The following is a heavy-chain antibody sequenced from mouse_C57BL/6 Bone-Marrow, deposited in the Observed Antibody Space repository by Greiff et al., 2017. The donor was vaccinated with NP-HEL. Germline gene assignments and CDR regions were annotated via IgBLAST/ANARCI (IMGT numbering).Heavy chain of an antibody. D-gene: IGHD2-5*01. Sequence: EVQLQQSGPVLVKPGASVKMSCKASGYTFTDYYMNWVKQSHGKSLEWIGVINPYNGGTSYNQKFKGKATLTVDKSSSTAYMELNSLTSEDSAVYYCAVCFYSNYFYAMDYWGQGTSVTVSS. CDR3: AVCFYSNYFYAMDY. V-gene: IGHV1-19*01. CDR2: INPYNGGT. CDR1: GYTFTDYY. J-gene: IGHJ4*01.